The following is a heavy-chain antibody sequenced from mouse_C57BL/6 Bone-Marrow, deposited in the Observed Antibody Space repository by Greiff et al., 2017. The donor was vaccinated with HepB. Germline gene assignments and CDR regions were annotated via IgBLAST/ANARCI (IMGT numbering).Heavy chain of an antibody. Sequence: EVQLQESGPGLVKPSQSLSLTCSVTGYSITSGYYWNWIRQFPGNKLEWMGYISYDGSNNYNPSLKNRISITRDTSKNQFFLKLNSVTTEDTATYYCARDGGYYGGETGFAYWGQGTLVTVSA. CDR3: ARDGGYYGGETGFAY. CDR2: ISYDGSN. CDR1: GYSITSGYY. J-gene: IGHJ3*01. D-gene: IGHD2-3*01. V-gene: IGHV3-6*01.